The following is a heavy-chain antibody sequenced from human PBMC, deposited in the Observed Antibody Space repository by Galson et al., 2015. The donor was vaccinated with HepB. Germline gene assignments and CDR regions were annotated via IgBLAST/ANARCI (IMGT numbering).Heavy chain of an antibody. CDR1: GYTFTSYG. J-gene: IGHJ3*02. D-gene: IGHD6-13*01. V-gene: IGHV1-18*01. CDR3: ARAPFIAAAGTRAFDI. Sequence: SVKVSCKASGYTFTSYGISWVRQAPGQGLEWMGWISAYNGNTNYAQKLQGRVTMTTDTSTSTAYMELRSLRSDDTAVYYCARAPFIAAAGTRAFDIWGQGTMVTVSS. CDR2: ISAYNGNT.